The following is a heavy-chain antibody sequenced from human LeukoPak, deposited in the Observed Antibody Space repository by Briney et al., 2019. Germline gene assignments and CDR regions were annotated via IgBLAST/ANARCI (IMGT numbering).Heavy chain of an antibody. Sequence: SVKVSCKASGGTFSSYAISWVRQAPGQGLEWMGRIIPILGIANYAQKFQGRVTITADKSTSTAYMELRSLRSEDTAVYYCARSIPLWKELRRDWFDPWGQGTQVIVSS. CDR2: IIPILGIA. CDR3: ARSIPLWKELRRDWFDP. CDR1: GGTFSSYA. D-gene: IGHD3-10*01. J-gene: IGHJ5*02. V-gene: IGHV1-69*04.